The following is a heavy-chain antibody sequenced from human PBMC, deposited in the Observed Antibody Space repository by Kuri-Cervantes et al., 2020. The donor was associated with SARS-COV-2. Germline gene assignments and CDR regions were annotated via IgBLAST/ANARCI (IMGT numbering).Heavy chain of an antibody. Sequence: ASVKVSCKASGYTFTSYGNSWVRQAPGQGLDWMGWISAYNGNTNYAQKLQGRVTMTTDTSTSTAYMELRSLRSDDTAVYYCARTGVRFFEWLSKDADAFDIWGQGTMVTVSS. CDR2: ISAYNGNT. D-gene: IGHD3-3*01. CDR1: GYTFTSYG. J-gene: IGHJ3*02. CDR3: ARTGVRFFEWLSKDADAFDI. V-gene: IGHV1-18*01.